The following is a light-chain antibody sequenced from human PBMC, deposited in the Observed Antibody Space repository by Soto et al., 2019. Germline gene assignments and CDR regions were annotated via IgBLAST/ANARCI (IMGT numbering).Light chain of an antibody. J-gene: IGLJ1*01. CDR2: DVT. CDR3: CSFAGSFSYV. CDR1: SSDVCRYDY. V-gene: IGLV2-11*01. Sequence: VLTQPRSVSGSPGKSFTISCSGTSSDVCRYDYVSWYQQHPGKAPKLIIYDVTERPAGVPDRFSGSKSGNTASLTISGLQAEDEADYSCCSFAGSFSYVFGGGTKVTVL.